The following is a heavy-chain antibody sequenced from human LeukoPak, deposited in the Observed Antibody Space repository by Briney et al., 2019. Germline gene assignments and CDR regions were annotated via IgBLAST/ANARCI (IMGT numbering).Heavy chain of an antibody. CDR3: ARVRPYYYMDV. Sequence: SETLSLTCTVSGGSISSSSYYWGWIRQPPGKGLEWIGSIYYSGSTYYNPSLKSRVTISVDTSKNQFSLKLSSVTAADTAVYYCARVRPYYYMDVWGKGTTVTVSS. CDR1: GGSISSSSYY. J-gene: IGHJ6*03. V-gene: IGHV4-39*07. CDR2: IYYSGST.